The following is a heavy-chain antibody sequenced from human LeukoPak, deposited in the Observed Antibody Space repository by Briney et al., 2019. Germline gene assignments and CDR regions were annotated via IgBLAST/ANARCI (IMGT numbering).Heavy chain of an antibody. Sequence: GGSLRLSCAASGFTFSNSDMHWVRQVPGKGLEWVALIQTAGDTYYPASVKGRFTISRENAKNSFYLQMNSLRAEDTVVYYCARDSRPGYGGAHDIWGPGTMVTVSS. V-gene: IGHV3-13*01. CDR3: ARDSRPGYGGAHDI. J-gene: IGHJ3*02. CDR1: GFTFSNSD. D-gene: IGHD5-12*01. CDR2: IQTAGDT.